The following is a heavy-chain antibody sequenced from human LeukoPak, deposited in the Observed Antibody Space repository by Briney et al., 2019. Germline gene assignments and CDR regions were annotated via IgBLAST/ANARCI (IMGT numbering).Heavy chain of an antibody. CDR2: IRYDATIK. CDR1: GFTFSSYG. V-gene: IGHV3-30*02. J-gene: IGHJ4*02. CDR3: AKDKIWGEDYFDY. D-gene: IGHD3-16*01. Sequence: GRSLRLSCAASGFTFSSYGMHWVRQAPGKGLEWVAFIRYDATIKYYADSVKGRFTMSRDNSKNTLFLQMDSLRVEDTAVYYCAKDKIWGEDYFDYWGQGTLVTVSS.